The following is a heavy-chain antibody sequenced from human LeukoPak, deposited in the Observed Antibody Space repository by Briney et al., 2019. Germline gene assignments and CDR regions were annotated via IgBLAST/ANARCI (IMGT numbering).Heavy chain of an antibody. CDR1: GFTFNTYW. J-gene: IGHJ3*02. CDR2: IDNDGSDT. D-gene: IGHD2-15*01. V-gene: IGHV3-74*01. Sequence: GGSLILSCAASGFTFNTYWLHWVRQAPGKGLVWVSRIDNDGSDTIYADSVKGRFTISRDNAKSTLYLQMNSLKAEDTAVYYCARGGYHHGFDIWGQGTMVTVSS. CDR3: ARGGYHHGFDI.